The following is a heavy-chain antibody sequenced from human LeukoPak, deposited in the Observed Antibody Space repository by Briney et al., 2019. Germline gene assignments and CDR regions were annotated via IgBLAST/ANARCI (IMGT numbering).Heavy chain of an antibody. V-gene: IGHV3-7*01. CDR3: VRDKLVGPSRLDH. D-gene: IGHD1-26*01. CDR1: GFTFSTYS. Sequence: GGSLRLSCAASGFTFSTYSLNWVRQAPGKGLEWVANIKEDGSEKRDVDSVKGRFTISRDNAKNSLYLQMNSLRVEDTAVYYCVRDKLVGPSRLDHWGQGTLVTVSS. CDR2: IKEDGSEK. J-gene: IGHJ4*02.